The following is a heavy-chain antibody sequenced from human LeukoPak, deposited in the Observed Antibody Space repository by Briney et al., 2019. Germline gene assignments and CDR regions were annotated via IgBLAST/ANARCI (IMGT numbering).Heavy chain of an antibody. CDR3: ARDKDGGIPQPDY. D-gene: IGHD6-13*01. CDR1: GFTFSSYE. Sequence: GGSLRLSCAASGFTFSSYEMNWVRQAPGKGLEWVSYISSSGSTLYFADFVKGRFTISRDNAKNSLYLQMNSLRAEDTAVYYCARDKDGGIPQPDYWGQGTLVTVSS. CDR2: ISSSGSTL. V-gene: IGHV3-48*03. J-gene: IGHJ4*02.